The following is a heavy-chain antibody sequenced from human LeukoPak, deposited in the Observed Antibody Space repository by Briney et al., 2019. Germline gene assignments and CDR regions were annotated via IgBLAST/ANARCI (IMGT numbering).Heavy chain of an antibody. Sequence: ASVKVSCKASGGTFSSYAISWVRQAPGQGLEWMGGIIPIFGTANYAQKFQGRVTITTDESTSTAYMELSSLRSEDTAVYYCARVKYNWNDIFENWFDPWGQGTLVTVSS. CDR1: GGTFSSYA. J-gene: IGHJ5*02. D-gene: IGHD1-1*01. CDR2: IIPIFGTA. CDR3: ARVKYNWNDIFENWFDP. V-gene: IGHV1-69*05.